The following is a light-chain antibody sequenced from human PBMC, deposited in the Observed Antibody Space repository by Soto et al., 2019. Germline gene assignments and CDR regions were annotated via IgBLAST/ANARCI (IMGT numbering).Light chain of an antibody. CDR2: AAS. V-gene: IGKV3-15*01. CDR3: KQYGSSPIT. Sequence: IVMTQSPATLSVSPGERAALSCRASHSVSSNLSCYPQKPGQAPRLLIYAASTRATGVAPSFSGSGSGSEFPLTISRLXPEDVAVYYCKQYGSSPITFVRGNNVDIK. J-gene: IGKJ3*01. CDR1: HSVSSN.